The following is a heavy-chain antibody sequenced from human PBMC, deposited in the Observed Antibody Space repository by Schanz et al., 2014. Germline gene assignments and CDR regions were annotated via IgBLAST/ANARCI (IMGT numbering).Heavy chain of an antibody. CDR2: IYYSGST. Sequence: QVQLQESGPGLVKPSETLSLTCTVSGGSISNYYWSWIRQPPGKGLEWIGYIYYSGSTNYNPSLKSRVTISVDTSKNQFSLKLSSVTAADTAVYYCARAEINSGYARYYYGMDVWGQGTTVTVSS. CDR3: ARAEINSGYARYYYGMDV. CDR1: GGSISNYY. V-gene: IGHV4-59*01. J-gene: IGHJ6*02. D-gene: IGHD5-12*01.